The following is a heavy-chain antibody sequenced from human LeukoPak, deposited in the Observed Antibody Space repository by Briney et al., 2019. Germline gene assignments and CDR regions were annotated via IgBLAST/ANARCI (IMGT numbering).Heavy chain of an antibody. CDR1: GFTFSSNE. Sequence: GGSLRLSCAASGFTFSSNEMTWVGQAQGRGWEGVQYISSSGSTIYYADSVKARFTISRDNAKNSLYLQMNSLRAEDTAVYYCARVPRYDILTGYYDYWGQGTLVTVSS. CDR3: ARVPRYDILTGYYDY. CDR2: ISSSGSTI. D-gene: IGHD3-9*01. V-gene: IGHV3-48*03. J-gene: IGHJ4*02.